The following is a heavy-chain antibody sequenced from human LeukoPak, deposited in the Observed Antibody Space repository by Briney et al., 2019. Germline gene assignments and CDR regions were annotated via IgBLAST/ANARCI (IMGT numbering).Heavy chain of an antibody. J-gene: IGHJ4*02. V-gene: IGHV7-4-1*02. CDR3: ARDRSGGGATGPFDY. D-gene: IGHD1-26*01. CDR1: GYTFSTYA. Sequence: PGASVKVSCKASGYTFSTYAINWVRQAPGQGLEWMGWINTNTGNPTYAQGFTGRFVFSLDTSVSTADLQISSLKAEDTAVYYCARDRSGGGATGPFDYWGQGTLVTVSS. CDR2: INTNTGNP.